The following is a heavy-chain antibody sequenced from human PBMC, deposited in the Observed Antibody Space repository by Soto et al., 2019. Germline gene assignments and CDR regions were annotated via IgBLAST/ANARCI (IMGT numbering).Heavy chain of an antibody. CDR1: GGSISSGGYY. J-gene: IGHJ6*02. Sequence: SETLSLTCTVSGGSISSGGYYWSWIRQHPGKGLEWIGYIYYSGSTYYNPSLKSRVTISVDTSKNQFSLKLSSVTAADTAVYYCTGELFGANLGPWYYGMDVWGQGTTVTVSS. CDR3: TGELFGANLGPWYYGMDV. CDR2: IYYSGST. V-gene: IGHV4-31*03. D-gene: IGHD3-10*01.